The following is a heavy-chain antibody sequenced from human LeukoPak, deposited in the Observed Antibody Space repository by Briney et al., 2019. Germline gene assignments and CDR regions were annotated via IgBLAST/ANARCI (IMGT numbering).Heavy chain of an antibody. D-gene: IGHD1-26*01. CDR1: GGSITSYY. V-gene: IGHV4-59*12. CDR3: ARVAEDTSATYHNWFDP. CDR2: IYYSGST. Sequence: SETLSLTCTVSGGSITSYYWSWIRQPPGKGLEWIGYIYYSGSTNYNPSLKSRVTISVDKSKNQFSLKLSSVTAADTAVYYCARVAEDTSATYHNWFDPWGQGTLVTVSS. J-gene: IGHJ5*02.